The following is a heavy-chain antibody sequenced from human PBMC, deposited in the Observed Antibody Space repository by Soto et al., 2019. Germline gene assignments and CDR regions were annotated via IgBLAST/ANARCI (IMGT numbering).Heavy chain of an antibody. Sequence: EVLLVESGGGLIQPGGSLRLSCAASGFTVSSHYMSWVRQAPGKGLEWVSVIYTGGSTYYADYVKGRFTFSRDNSKNTLYLQMNSLRAEATAVYYCARAYGGNPALFDPWGQGTLVTVSS. J-gene: IGHJ5*02. CDR3: ARAYGGNPALFDP. V-gene: IGHV3-53*01. D-gene: IGHD4-17*01. CDR2: IYTGGST. CDR1: GFTVSSHY.